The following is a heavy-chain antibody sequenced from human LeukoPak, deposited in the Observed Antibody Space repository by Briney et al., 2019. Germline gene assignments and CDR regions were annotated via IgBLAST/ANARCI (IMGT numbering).Heavy chain of an antibody. CDR1: GYTFTSYD. J-gene: IGHJ4*02. V-gene: IGHV1-8*03. CDR2: MNPNSGNT. Sequence: ASVKVSCKASGYTFTSYDINWVRQATGQGLEWMGWMNPNSGNTGYAQKFQGRVTITGNTSISTAYMELSSLRSEDTAVYYCARGRYCSGGSCYRRYYFDYWGQGTLVTVSS. D-gene: IGHD2-15*01. CDR3: ARGRYCSGGSCYRRYYFDY.